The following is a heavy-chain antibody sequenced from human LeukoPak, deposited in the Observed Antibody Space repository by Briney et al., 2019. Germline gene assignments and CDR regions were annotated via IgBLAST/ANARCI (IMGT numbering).Heavy chain of an antibody. D-gene: IGHD2-2*02. CDR3: ARGTCTSCYSSYYYYYYMDV. J-gene: IGHJ6*03. Sequence: SVKVSCKASGGTFSSYAISWVRQARGQGLEWMGRIIPIFGTTNYAQKFQGRVTITADESTSTAYMGLSSLRSDDTAVYYCARGTCTSCYSSYYYYYYMDVWGKGTPVTVSS. CDR1: GGTFSSYA. V-gene: IGHV1-69*13. CDR2: IIPIFGTT.